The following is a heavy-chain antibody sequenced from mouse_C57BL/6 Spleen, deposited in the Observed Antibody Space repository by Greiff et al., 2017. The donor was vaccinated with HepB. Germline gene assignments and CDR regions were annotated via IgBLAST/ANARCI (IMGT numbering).Heavy chain of an antibody. J-gene: IGHJ3*01. D-gene: IGHD2-3*01. CDR3: ASDDGYYVGWFAY. Sequence: EVQLQQSGPELVKPGASVKISCKASGYTFTDYYMNWVKQSHGKSLEWIGDINPNNGGTSYNQKFKGKATLTVDKSSSTAYMELRSLTSEDSAVYYCASDDGYYVGWFAYWGQGTLVTVSA. CDR1: GYTFTDYY. V-gene: IGHV1-26*01. CDR2: INPNNGGT.